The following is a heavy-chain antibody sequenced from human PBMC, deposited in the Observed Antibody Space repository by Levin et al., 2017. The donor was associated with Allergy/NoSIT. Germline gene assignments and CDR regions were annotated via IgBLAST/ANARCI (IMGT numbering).Heavy chain of an antibody. CDR3: ARDRGDWLSDF. CDR2: ISVYNDKR. J-gene: IGHJ4*02. D-gene: IGHD3-9*01. Sequence: ASVKVSCQASGFSFTTYGLNWVRQAPGQGLEWMAWISVYNDKRKYSQKLQGRVTMTTDTSTNTAYMELRSLTSDDTAVYYCARDRGDWLSDFWGQGTLVIVSS. CDR1: GFSFTTYG. V-gene: IGHV1-18*01.